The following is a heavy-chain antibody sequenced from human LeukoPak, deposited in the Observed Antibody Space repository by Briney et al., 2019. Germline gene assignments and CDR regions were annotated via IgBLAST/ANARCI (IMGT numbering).Heavy chain of an antibody. J-gene: IGHJ4*02. D-gene: IGHD5-18*01. V-gene: IGHV3-30*03. Sequence: GGSLRLSCAASGFTFSNYGMHWVRQAPGKGLEWVALISYDGSRRYFADSVKGRFTISRDNSKSTLYLQMDSLTLEDTAVYYCARRGYSSGCGDYWGQGTLVTVSS. CDR3: ARRGYSSGCGDY. CDR2: ISYDGSRR. CDR1: GFTFSNYG.